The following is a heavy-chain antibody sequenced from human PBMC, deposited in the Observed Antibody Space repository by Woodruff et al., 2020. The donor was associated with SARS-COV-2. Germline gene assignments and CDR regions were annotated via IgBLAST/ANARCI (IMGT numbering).Heavy chain of an antibody. D-gene: IGHD6-13*01. CDR2: DK. Sequence: DKRYSPSLKSRLTITKDTSKNQVVLTMTNMDPVDTATYYCAHSSSWYEGVDYWGQGTLVTVSS. V-gene: IGHV2-5*01. J-gene: IGHJ4*02. CDR3: AHSSSWYEGVDY.